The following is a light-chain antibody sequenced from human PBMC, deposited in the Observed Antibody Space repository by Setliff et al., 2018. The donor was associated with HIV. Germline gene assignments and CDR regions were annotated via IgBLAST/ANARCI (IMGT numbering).Light chain of an antibody. J-gene: IGLJ2*01. V-gene: IGLV2-14*03. CDR3: SSFTNSVL. CDR2: DVS. Sequence: QSVLTQPASVSGSPGQSIIISCTGTSSDVGGYNYVSWYQQHPGKAPKLMIYDVSKRPSGVSNRFSGSKSGNTASLTISGLQAEDEADYYCSSFTNSVLFGGGTKATVL. CDR1: SSDVGGYNY.